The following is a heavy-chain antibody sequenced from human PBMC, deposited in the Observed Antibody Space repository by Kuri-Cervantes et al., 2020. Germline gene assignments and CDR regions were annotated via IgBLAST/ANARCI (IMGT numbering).Heavy chain of an antibody. CDR2: ISSSSSTI. Sequence: LSLTCAASGFTFSSYSMNWVRQAPGKGLEWVSYISSSSSTIYYADSVKGRFTISRDNAKNSLYLQMNSLRAEDTAVYYCARGPYIAVAGAEYFQHWGQGTLVTVSS. D-gene: IGHD6-19*01. CDR1: GFTFSSYS. CDR3: ARGPYIAVAGAEYFQH. J-gene: IGHJ1*01. V-gene: IGHV3-48*01.